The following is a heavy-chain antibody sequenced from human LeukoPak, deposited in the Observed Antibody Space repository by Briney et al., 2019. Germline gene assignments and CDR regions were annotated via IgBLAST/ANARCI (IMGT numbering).Heavy chain of an antibody. Sequence: SETLSLTCAVSGDSISSSNYYWGWIRQPPGKGLEWIGSLYYSGSPYYNPSLKSRVTISVDTSNNPFSLKLNSVTAADTAVYYCASALTIFGVAAFDYWGQGTLVTVSS. D-gene: IGHD3-3*01. CDR2: LYYSGSP. V-gene: IGHV4-39*01. CDR3: ASALTIFGVAAFDY. CDR1: GDSISSSNYY. J-gene: IGHJ4*02.